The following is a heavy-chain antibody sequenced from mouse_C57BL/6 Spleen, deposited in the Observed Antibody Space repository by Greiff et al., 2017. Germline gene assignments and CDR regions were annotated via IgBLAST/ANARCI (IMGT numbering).Heavy chain of an antibody. Sequence: EVKGVESGGGLVKPGGSLKLSCAASGFTFSSYAMSWVRQTPEKRLEWVATISDGGSYTYYPDNVKGRFTISRDNAKNNLYLQVSHLKSEDTAMYYCADGGFAYWGQGTLVTVSA. CDR2: ISDGGSYT. CDR3: ADGGFAY. CDR1: GFTFSSYA. J-gene: IGHJ3*01. V-gene: IGHV5-4*03.